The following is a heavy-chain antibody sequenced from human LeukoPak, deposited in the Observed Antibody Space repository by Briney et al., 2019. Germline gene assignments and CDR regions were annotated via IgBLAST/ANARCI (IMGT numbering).Heavy chain of an antibody. J-gene: IGHJ4*02. CDR1: GGATISDNFY. CDR3: GRLFDS. CDR2: INYSGTT. V-gene: IGHV4-39*01. Sequence: SETLSLTCTVSGGATISDNFYWGWVRQPPGKGLEWVGSINYSGTTYYNPSLRSRLSISVDTSRTPSFLRLNSVTAADTAVYYCGRLFDSWGQGILVTVSS.